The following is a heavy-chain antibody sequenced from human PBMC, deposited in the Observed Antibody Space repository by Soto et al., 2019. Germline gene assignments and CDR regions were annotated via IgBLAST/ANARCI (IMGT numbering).Heavy chain of an antibody. CDR3: ARCSGGSCQGDY. CDR1: GGTFSSYT. J-gene: IGHJ4*02. V-gene: IGHV1-69*02. Sequence: QVQLVQSGAEVKKPGSSVKVSCKASGGTFSSYTISWVRQAPGQGLEWMGRIIPILGIANYAQKFQGRVXIXAXXSTSTAYMELSSLRSEDTAVYYCARCSGGSCQGDYWGQGTLVTVSS. D-gene: IGHD2-15*01. CDR2: IIPILGIA.